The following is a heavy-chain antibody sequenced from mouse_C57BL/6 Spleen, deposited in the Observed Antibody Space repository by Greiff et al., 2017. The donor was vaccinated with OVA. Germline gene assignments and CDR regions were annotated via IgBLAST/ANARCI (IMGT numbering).Heavy chain of an antibody. CDR3: ARGVYDGYYGDAMDY. D-gene: IGHD2-3*01. V-gene: IGHV1-18*01. CDR1: GYTFTDYN. CDR2: INPNNGGT. Sequence: EVKLQESGPELVKPGASVKIPCKASGYTFTDYNMDWVKQSHGKSLEWIGDINPNNGGTIYNQKFKGKATLTVDKSSSTAYMELRSLTSEDTAVYYCARGVYDGYYGDAMDYWGQGTSVTVSS. J-gene: IGHJ4*01.